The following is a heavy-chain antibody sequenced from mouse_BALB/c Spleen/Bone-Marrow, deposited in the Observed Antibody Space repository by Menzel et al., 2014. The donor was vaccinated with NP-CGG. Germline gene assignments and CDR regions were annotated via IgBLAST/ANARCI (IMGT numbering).Heavy chain of an antibody. CDR3: ARSENYDGYAFVY. CDR1: GYTFTDYH. CDR2: INPNYDST. Sequence: VQLQQSGAALVKPGASVKLSCKASGYTFTDYHMDWVKQSHGKSLEWIGDINPNYDSTSYNQKFKGKATLTVDKSSSTAYMELRILTSEDTAVYYCARSENYDGYAFVYWGQGTLVNVSA. V-gene: IGHV1-18*01. J-gene: IGHJ3*01. D-gene: IGHD1-2*01.